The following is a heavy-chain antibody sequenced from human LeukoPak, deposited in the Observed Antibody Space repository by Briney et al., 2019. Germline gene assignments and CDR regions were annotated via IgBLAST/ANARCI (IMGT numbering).Heavy chain of an antibody. CDR3: AKVVQYTASTGTGLDY. CDR2: IWYDGSYK. CDR1: GFTFSNYG. D-gene: IGHD6-13*01. J-gene: IGHJ4*02. Sequence: GGTLRLSCAASGFTFSNYGMHWVRQAPGKGLDWVAVIWYDGSYKYYADSVKGRFTISRDNSKNTLYLQMNSLRAEDTAVYYCAKVVQYTASTGTGLDYWGQGTLVTVSS. V-gene: IGHV3-33*06.